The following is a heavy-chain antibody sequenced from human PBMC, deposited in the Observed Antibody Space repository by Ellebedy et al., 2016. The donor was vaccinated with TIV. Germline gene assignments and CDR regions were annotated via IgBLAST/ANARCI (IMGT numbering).Heavy chain of an antibody. Sequence: GESLKISCAASGFTFSNYWIHWVRQAPGKGLVWLSRIKRDGSSANYADYVKGRFSISRDNSKNTLYVQMNSLRAEDTAVYYCARLLGEMGYYYAMDVWGQGTTVTVSS. D-gene: IGHD3-10*01. V-gene: IGHV3-74*01. J-gene: IGHJ6*02. CDR1: GFTFSNYW. CDR2: IKRDGSSA. CDR3: ARLLGEMGYYYAMDV.